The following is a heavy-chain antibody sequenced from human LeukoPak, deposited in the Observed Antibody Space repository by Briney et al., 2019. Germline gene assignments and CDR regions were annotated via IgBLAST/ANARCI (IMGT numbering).Heavy chain of an antibody. CDR3: ARGASAMARNDAFDI. J-gene: IGHJ3*02. CDR2: IYYSGST. CDR1: GGSFSGYY. V-gene: IGHV4-59*12. D-gene: IGHD6-25*01. Sequence: PSETLSLTCAVYGGSFSGYYWSWIRQPPGKGLEWIGYIYYSGSTNYNPSLKSRVTISVDTSKNQFSLKLSSVTAADTAVYYCARGASAMARNDAFDIWGQGTMVTVSS.